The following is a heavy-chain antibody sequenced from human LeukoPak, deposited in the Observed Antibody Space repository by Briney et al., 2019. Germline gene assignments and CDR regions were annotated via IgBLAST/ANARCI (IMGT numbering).Heavy chain of an antibody. V-gene: IGHV1-2*02. J-gene: IGHJ6*03. CDR3: ASGLMTTVTIQPYYYYMDV. Sequence: ASVKVSCKASGYTFTGYYMHWVRQAPGQGLEWMGWINPNSGGTNYAQKFQGRVTMTRDTSISTAYMELSRLRSDDTAVYYCASGLMTTVTIQPYYYYMDVWGKGTTVTVSS. D-gene: IGHD4-17*01. CDR2: INPNSGGT. CDR1: GYTFTGYY.